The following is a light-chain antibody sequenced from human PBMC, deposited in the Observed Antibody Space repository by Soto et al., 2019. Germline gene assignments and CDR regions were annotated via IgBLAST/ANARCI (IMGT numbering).Light chain of an antibody. Sequence: ETVMTQSPAILSVSPGERAALSVRSSHSVGSTLAWYQQKPGQALRLLMYDISTRATGIPARFSGSGSGTEFTLTISSLQSEDFAVYYCQQYSNWPPITFGQGTRLEIK. CDR2: DIS. CDR3: QQYSNWPPIT. J-gene: IGKJ5*01. CDR1: HSVGST. V-gene: IGKV3-15*01.